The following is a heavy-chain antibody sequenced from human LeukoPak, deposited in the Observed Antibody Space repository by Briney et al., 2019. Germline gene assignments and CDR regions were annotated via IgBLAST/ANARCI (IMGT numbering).Heavy chain of an antibody. CDR1: GGSISSYY. CDR3: ARSSVAGPGGFDY. J-gene: IGHJ4*02. V-gene: IGHV4-59*01. CDR2: IYYSGST. D-gene: IGHD6-19*01. Sequence: SETLSLTCTVSGGSISSYYWSWIRQPPGKGLEWIGYIYYSGSTNYNPSPKSRVTISVDTSKNQFSLKLSSVTAADTAVYYCARSSVAGPGGFDYWGQGTLVTVSS.